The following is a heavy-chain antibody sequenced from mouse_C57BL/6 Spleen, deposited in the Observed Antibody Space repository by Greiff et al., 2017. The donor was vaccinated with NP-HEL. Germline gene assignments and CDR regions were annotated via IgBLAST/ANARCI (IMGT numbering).Heavy chain of an antibody. D-gene: IGHD2-4*01. J-gene: IGHJ4*01. Sequence: VQLQQSGAELVKPGASVKMSCKASGYTFTSYWITWVKQRPGQGLEWIGDIYPGSGSTNYNEKFKSKATLTVDTSSSTAYMQLSSLTSEDSAVYYCAKYDYGHYYAMDYWGQGTSVTVSS. CDR1: GYTFTSYW. CDR2: IYPGSGST. V-gene: IGHV1-55*01. CDR3: AKYDYGHYYAMDY.